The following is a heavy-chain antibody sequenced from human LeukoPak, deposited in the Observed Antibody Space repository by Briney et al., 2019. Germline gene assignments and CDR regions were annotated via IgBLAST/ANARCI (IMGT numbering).Heavy chain of an antibody. J-gene: IGHJ4*02. CDR1: GYTFTSYA. CDR2: INAGNGNT. D-gene: IGHD1-26*01. Sequence: ASVKVSCRASGYTFTSYAMHWVRQAPGQRLEWMGWINAGNGNTKYSQKFQGRVTITRDTSASTAYMELSSLRSEDTAVYYCARDYSGSYYRNTFDYWGQGTLVTVSS. V-gene: IGHV1-3*01. CDR3: ARDYSGSYYRNTFDY.